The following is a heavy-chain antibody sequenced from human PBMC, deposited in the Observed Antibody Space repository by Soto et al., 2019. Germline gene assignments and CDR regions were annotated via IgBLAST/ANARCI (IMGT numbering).Heavy chain of an antibody. V-gene: IGHV3-30*18. Sequence: PGGSLRLSCAASGFTFSSYGMHWVRQAPGKGLEWVAVISYDGSNKYYADSVRGRFTISRDNSKNTLYLQMNSLRAEDTAVYYCAKDPTRGRSSGWGHFDYWGQGTLVTVSS. CDR1: GFTFSSYG. CDR3: AKDPTRGRSSGWGHFDY. D-gene: IGHD6-19*01. J-gene: IGHJ4*02. CDR2: ISYDGSNK.